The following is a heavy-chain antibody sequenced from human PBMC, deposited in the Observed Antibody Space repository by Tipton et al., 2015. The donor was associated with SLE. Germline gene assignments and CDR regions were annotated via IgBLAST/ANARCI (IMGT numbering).Heavy chain of an antibody. CDR3: ARDQGYYYDSSGYFFLDVFDI. CDR1: GFTFSSYW. CDR2: IKQDGSEK. V-gene: IGHV3-7*01. J-gene: IGHJ3*02. D-gene: IGHD3-22*01. Sequence: SLRLSCAASGFTFSSYWMSWVRQAPGKGLEWVANIKQDGSEKYYVDSVKGRFTISRDNAKNSLYPQMNSLRAEDTAVYYCARDQGYYYDSSGYFFLDVFDIWGTGKMVTVSS.